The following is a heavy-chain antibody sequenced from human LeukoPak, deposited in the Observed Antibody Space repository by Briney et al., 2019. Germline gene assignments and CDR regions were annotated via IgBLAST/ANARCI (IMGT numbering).Heavy chain of an antibody. CDR1: GGTFSSYA. Sequence: EASVKVSCKASGGTFSSYAISWVRQAPGQGLEWMGGIIPIFGTANYAQKFQGRVTITADESTSTAYMELSSLRSGDTAVYYCARAGTTVTYYYYYYMDVWGKGTTVTVSS. CDR3: ARAGTTVTYYYYYYMDV. J-gene: IGHJ6*03. CDR2: IIPIFGTA. V-gene: IGHV1-69*13. D-gene: IGHD4-11*01.